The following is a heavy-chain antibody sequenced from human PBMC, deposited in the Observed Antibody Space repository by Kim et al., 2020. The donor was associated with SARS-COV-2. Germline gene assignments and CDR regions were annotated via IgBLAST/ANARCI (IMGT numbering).Heavy chain of an antibody. J-gene: IGHJ3*02. CDR1: GFTFSDYY. Sequence: GGSLRLSCAASGFTFSDYYMTWIRQAPGKGLEWISFLSSGGTYTNYADSVKGRFTNSRDNAKNTVFLQMNSLRAGDTAVYFCVRGRNYYESSGFCPDMWGQGTKVTVSA. D-gene: IGHD3-22*01. CDR3: VRGRNYYESSGFCPDM. V-gene: IGHV3-11*06. CDR2: LSSGGTYT.